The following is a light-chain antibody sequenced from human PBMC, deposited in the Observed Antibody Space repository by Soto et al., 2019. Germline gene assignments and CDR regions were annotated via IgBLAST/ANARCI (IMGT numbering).Light chain of an antibody. CDR2: NND. CDR3: ESWEDSLNGPV. J-gene: IGLJ2*01. V-gene: IGLV1-44*01. CDR1: SSNIGINS. Sequence: QSVLTQPPSASGTPGQRVTLSCSGSSSNIGINSVNWYQQLPGTAPRLLIYNNDQRPSGGPDRFSGSRSGTSASLAISGLQSQDEADYYCESWEDSLNGPVFGGGTKLTVL.